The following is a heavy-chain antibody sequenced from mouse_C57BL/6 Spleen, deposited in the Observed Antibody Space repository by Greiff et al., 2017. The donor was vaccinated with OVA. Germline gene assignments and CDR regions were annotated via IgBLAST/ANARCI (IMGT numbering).Heavy chain of an antibody. J-gene: IGHJ2*01. V-gene: IGHV1-82*01. D-gene: IGHD1-1*01. CDR1: GYAFSSSW. CDR3: ARSDYYGSSYGY. CDR2: IYPGDGDT. Sequence: VQLQQSGPELVKPGASVKISCKASGYAFSSSWMNWVKQRPGQGLEWIGRIYPGDGDTNYNGKFKGKATLTADKSSSTAYMQLSSLTSEDSAVYICARSDYYGSSYGYWGQGTTLTVSS.